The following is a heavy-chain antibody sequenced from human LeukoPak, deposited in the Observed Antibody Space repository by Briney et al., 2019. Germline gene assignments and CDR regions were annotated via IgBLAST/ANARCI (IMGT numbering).Heavy chain of an antibody. J-gene: IGHJ4*02. CDR3: ARWDDLLHFDY. V-gene: IGHV3-21*01. CDR1: GFFFSAYR. Sequence: PGGPLRLSCATSGFFFSAYRMNWVRQAPGKGLEWVSSIRTGGDYIYYADSVQGRFTISRDNAKKSLYLQMNSLRVEDTAVYFCARWDDLLHFDYWGQGVLVTVSS. D-gene: IGHD3-3*01. CDR2: IRTGGDYI.